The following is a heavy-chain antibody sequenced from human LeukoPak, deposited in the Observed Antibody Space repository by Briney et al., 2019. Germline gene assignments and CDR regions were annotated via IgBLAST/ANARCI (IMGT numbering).Heavy chain of an antibody. Sequence: AGSLRLSCAASGFTFSSYAMSWVRQAPGKGLEWVSAISGSGVSTYYAPSVKGRFTISRDNSKNTLYLQMSSRRAEDTALYYCAKEGVVVTATRYYDFWGQGTLVTVSS. V-gene: IGHV3-23*01. J-gene: IGHJ4*02. D-gene: IGHD2-15*01. CDR2: ISGSGVST. CDR3: AKEGVVVTATRYYDF. CDR1: GFTFSSYA.